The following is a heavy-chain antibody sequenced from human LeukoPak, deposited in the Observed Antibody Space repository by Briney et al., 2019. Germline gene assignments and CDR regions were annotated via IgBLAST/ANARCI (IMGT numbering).Heavy chain of an antibody. J-gene: IGHJ3*02. CDR2: IKQDGGEK. CDR1: GFSFSTYW. CDR3: ARIRDYYDSSGYRTDAFDI. D-gene: IGHD3-22*01. Sequence: GGSLKLSCVASGFSFSTYWMSWVRQAPGKGLEWVANIKQDGGEKYYVDSVKGRFTISRDNAKNTLYLQMNSLRAEDTAVYYCARIRDYYDSSGYRTDAFDIWGQGTMVTVSS. V-gene: IGHV3-7*01.